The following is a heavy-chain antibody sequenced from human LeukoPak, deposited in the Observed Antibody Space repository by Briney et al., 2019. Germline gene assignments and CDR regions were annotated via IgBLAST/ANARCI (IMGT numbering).Heavy chain of an antibody. CDR1: GGSSSGYY. J-gene: IGHJ6*03. Sequence: SSETLSLTCAVYGGSSSGYYWSWIRQPPGKGLEWIGEINHSGSTNYNPSLKSRVTISVDTSKNQFSLKLSSVTAADTAVYYCARATLGGRAMDVWGKGTTVTISS. CDR2: INHSGST. D-gene: IGHD3-16*01. CDR3: ARATLGGRAMDV. V-gene: IGHV4-34*01.